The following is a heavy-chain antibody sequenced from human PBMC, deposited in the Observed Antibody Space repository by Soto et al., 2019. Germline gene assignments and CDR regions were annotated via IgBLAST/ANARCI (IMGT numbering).Heavy chain of an antibody. V-gene: IGHV1-2*02. Sequence: DSVRGSCTASGYSFTTYYFHWVRQATGQGLDWMGGINPNSGGTNYAQKFQGRVTMTRDTSISTAYTELSRLRSDDTAVYYCARSTRRDGYNYLYYYGMDVWGQGTTVTVSS. CDR1: GYSFTTYY. CDR2: INPNSGGT. D-gene: IGHD5-12*01. J-gene: IGHJ6*02. CDR3: ARSTRRDGYNYLYYYGMDV.